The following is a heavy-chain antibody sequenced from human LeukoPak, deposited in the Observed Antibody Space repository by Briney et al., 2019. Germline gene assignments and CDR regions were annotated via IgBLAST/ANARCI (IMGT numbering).Heavy chain of an antibody. CDR2: IIPIFGTA. Sequence: ASVKVSCKASGGTFSSYAISWVRQAPGQGLEWMGGIIPIFGTANYAQKFQGRVTITTDESTSTAYMELSSLRSEDTAVYYCARVAHYDFWSGYYMDVWGKGTTVTVSS. V-gene: IGHV1-69*05. J-gene: IGHJ6*03. CDR3: ARVAHYDFWSGYYMDV. CDR1: GGTFSSYA. D-gene: IGHD3-3*01.